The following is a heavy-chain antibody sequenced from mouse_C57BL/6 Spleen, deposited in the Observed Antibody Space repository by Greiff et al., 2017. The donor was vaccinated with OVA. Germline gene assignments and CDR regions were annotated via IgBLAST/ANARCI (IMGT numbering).Heavy chain of an antibody. Sequence: DVQLQESGPGLVKPSQSLSLTCSVTGYSITSGYYWNWIRQFPGNKLEWMGYISYDGSNNYNPSLKNRISITRDTSKNQFFLKLNSVTTEDTATYYCARGYYGNSYYCDYWGQGTTLTVSS. CDR3: ARGYYGNSYYCDY. CDR1: GYSITSGYY. V-gene: IGHV3-6*01. CDR2: ISYDGSN. D-gene: IGHD2-1*01. J-gene: IGHJ2*01.